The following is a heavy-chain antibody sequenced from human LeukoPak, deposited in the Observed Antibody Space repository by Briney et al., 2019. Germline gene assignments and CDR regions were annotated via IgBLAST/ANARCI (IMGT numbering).Heavy chain of an antibody. CDR2: IGFTTSYI. CDR1: GFTFNSHS. V-gene: IGHV3-21*01. J-gene: IGHJ6*03. CDR3: ARAHIVGFDYYYYLDV. D-gene: IGHD2-21*01. Sequence: SGGSLRLSCVASGFTFNSHSMNWVRQTPGKGGLEWVASIGFTTSYIYYADSVKGRFTISRDNAKNSLFLQMNSLRADDTAVYYCARAHIVGFDYYYYLDVWGRGTTVTVSS.